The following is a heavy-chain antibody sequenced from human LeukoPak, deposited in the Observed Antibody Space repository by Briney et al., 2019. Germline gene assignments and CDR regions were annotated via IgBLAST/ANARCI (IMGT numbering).Heavy chain of an antibody. CDR2: IRYDGSNK. D-gene: IGHD2-15*01. V-gene: IGHV3-30*02. CDR1: GFTFSSYG. J-gene: IGHJ4*02. CDR3: AKDLRATLDY. Sequence: GGSLRLSCAASGFTFSSYGVHWVRQAPGKGLEWVAFIRYDGSNKYYADSVKGRFTISRDNSKNTLYLQMNSLRAEDTAVYYCAKDLRATLDYWGQGTLVTVSS.